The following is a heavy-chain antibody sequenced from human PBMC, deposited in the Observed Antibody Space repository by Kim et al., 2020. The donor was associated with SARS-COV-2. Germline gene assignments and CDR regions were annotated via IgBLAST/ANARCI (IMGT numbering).Heavy chain of an antibody. J-gene: IGHJ4*02. Sequence: GGSLRLSCAASGFTFSSYGMHWVRQAPGKGLEWVAVIWYDGSNKYYADSVKGRFTISRDNSKNTLYLQMNSLRAEDTTVYYCAKDPYGSGSYPAYWGQGTLVTVSS. V-gene: IGHV3-33*06. D-gene: IGHD3-10*01. CDR2: IWYDGSNK. CDR1: GFTFSSYG. CDR3: AKDPYGSGSYPAY.